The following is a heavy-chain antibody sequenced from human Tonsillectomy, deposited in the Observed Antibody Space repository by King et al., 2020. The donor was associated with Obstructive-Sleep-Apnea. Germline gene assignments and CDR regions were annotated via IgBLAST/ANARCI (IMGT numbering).Heavy chain of an antibody. J-gene: IGHJ6*02. CDR2: LRYDGNYN. CDR1: RFSFSNYG. Sequence: VQLVESGGGVVQPGRSLRLSCAASRFSFSNYGMYWVRQPPGKGLEWVAFLRYDGNYNSYGDSVTGRFTIFRDNSKSTLSLETNSLTTEDTAVYYCVKVRLPHLRRPGGDMDVWGRGTTVTVSS. D-gene: IGHD3-3*02. CDR3: VKVRLPHLRRPGGDMDV. V-gene: IGHV3-30*02.